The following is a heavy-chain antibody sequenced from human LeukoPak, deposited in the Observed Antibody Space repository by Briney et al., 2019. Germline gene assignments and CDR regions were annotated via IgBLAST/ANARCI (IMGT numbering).Heavy chain of an antibody. CDR2: INVANGNT. D-gene: IGHD6-19*01. J-gene: IGHJ5*02. Sequence: ASVKVSCKASGYTFTTYPIHWVRQAPGQRLEWMGWINVANGNTKYSQELQGRVTITRDTSASTAYMELSSLRSEDMAVYYCAKAVAGTYWFDTWGQGTLVIVSS. CDR1: GYTFTTYP. CDR3: AKAVAGTYWFDT. V-gene: IGHV1-3*03.